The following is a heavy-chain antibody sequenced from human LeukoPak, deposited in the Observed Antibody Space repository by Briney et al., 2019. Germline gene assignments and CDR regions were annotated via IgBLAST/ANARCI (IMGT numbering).Heavy chain of an antibody. J-gene: IGHJ2*01. CDR1: GFTLSSYS. CDR3: ASPNYYGSGPSDL. CDR2: IKQDGSDK. V-gene: IGHV3-7*01. D-gene: IGHD3-10*01. Sequence: GGSLRLSCAASGFTLSSYSMNWVRRAPGKGLEWVANIKQDGSDKYYVDSVKGRFTISRDNAKSSLYLQMNSLRAEDTAVYYCASPNYYGSGPSDLWGRGTLVTVSS.